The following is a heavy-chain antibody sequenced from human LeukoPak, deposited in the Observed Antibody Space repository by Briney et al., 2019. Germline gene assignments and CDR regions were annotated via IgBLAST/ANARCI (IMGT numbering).Heavy chain of an antibody. D-gene: IGHD4-17*01. CDR3: ATVVRDGDYGYFQH. CDR1: GYTLTELS. CDR2: FDPEDGET. Sequence: ASVKVSCKVSGYTLTELSMHWVRQAPGNGLEWMGGFDPEDGETIYAQKFQGRVTMTEDTSTDTAYMELSSLRSEDTAVYYCATVVRDGDYGYFQHWGQGTLVTVSS. V-gene: IGHV1-24*01. J-gene: IGHJ1*01.